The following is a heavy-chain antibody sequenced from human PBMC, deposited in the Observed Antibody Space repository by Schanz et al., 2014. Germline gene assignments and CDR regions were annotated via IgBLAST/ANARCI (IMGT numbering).Heavy chain of an antibody. CDR3: AKGRGSWGYFFDS. J-gene: IGHJ4*02. CDR1: GFTFSNYA. CDR2: ISSSSSTI. V-gene: IGHV3-23*01. D-gene: IGHD6-13*01. Sequence: EVQLLESGGGLVQPGGSLRLSCAASGFTFSNYAMSWVRQAPGKGLEWVSYISSSSSTIYYADSVEGRFTISRDNPKNTLYLHMNSLRAEDTAMYYCAKGRGSWGYFFDSWGQGTLVTVSS.